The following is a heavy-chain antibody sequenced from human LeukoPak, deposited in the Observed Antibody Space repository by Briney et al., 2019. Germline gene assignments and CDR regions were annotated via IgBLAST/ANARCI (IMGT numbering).Heavy chain of an antibody. CDR2: IRSKAYGGTT. CDR1: GFTFGDYA. J-gene: IGHJ1*01. D-gene: IGHD2-15*01. CDR3: TRVGCSGGSCYSTQYFQH. V-gene: IGHV3-49*04. Sequence: PGGALRLSCTASGFTFGDYATRWVRQAPGKGLEWVGFIRSKAYGGTTEYAASVKGRFTISRDDSKSIAYLQMNSLKTEDTAVYYCTRVGCSGGSCYSTQYFQHWGQGTLVTVSS.